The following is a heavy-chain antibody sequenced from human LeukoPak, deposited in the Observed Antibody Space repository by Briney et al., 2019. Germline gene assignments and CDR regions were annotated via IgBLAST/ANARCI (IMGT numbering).Heavy chain of an antibody. D-gene: IGHD5-18*01. CDR1: GASISTYY. CDR3: ARGRDTAMD. Sequence: SETLSLTCTVSGASISTYYWSWIRQPPGKGLEWIGYIYYSGSSNYNPSLKSRVTISVDTSKNQFSLKLSSVTAADTALYYCARGRDTAMDWGQGTLVTVSS. J-gene: IGHJ4*02. CDR2: IYYSGSS. V-gene: IGHV4-59*01.